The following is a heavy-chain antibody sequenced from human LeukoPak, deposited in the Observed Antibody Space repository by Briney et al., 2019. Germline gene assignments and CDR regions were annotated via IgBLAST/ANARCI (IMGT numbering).Heavy chain of an antibody. D-gene: IGHD3-10*01. Sequence: PSETLSLTCTVSGYSISSGYYWGWIRQPPGKGLEWIGSIYHSGSTYYNPSLKSRVTISVDTSKNQFSLKLSSVTAADTAVYYCARADYYGSGNYRYYYYMDVWGKGTTVTVSS. J-gene: IGHJ6*03. V-gene: IGHV4-38-2*02. CDR1: GYSISSGYY. CDR3: ARADYYGSGNYRYYYYMDV. CDR2: IYHSGST.